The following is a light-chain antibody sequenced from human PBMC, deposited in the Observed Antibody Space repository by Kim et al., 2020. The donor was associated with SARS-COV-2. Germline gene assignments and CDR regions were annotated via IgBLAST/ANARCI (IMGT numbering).Light chain of an antibody. V-gene: IGKV1-5*01. CDR3: QQYNNFPWT. CDR1: QNIITW. Sequence: ASVGDRMTITCRASQNIITWLAWYQQKPGEAPDLLIYDASNLESGVPSRFSGSGSGTEFTLTISSLQPGDFATYFCQQYNNFPWTFGQGTKVDIK. CDR2: DAS. J-gene: IGKJ1*01.